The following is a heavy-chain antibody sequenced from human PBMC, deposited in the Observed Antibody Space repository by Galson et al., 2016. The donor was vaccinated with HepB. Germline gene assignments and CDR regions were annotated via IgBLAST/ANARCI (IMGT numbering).Heavy chain of an antibody. Sequence: SVKVSCKASGYTLSSYVMHWVRQAPGKGLEWMGSFDPEDAETVYAQKFQGRVTMTEDTSADTAYMELSNLRSEDTAVYYCATSYNDYILDYWGQGTLVTVSS. J-gene: IGHJ4*02. CDR1: GYTLSSYV. CDR2: FDPEDAET. V-gene: IGHV1-24*01. CDR3: ATSYNDYILDY. D-gene: IGHD4-11*01.